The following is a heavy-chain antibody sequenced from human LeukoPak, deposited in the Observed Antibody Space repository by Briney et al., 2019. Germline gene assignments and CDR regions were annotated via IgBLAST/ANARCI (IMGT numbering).Heavy chain of an antibody. CDR3: ARTTHYDFWSGALDV. D-gene: IGHD3-3*01. Sequence: ASVKVSCKASGYTFTGYYMHWVRQAPGQGLEWMGRINPNSGGSNYAQKFQGRVTMTRDTSISTAYMELSRLRSDDTAVYYCARTTHYDFWSGALDVWGKGTTVTVSS. J-gene: IGHJ6*04. CDR1: GYTFTGYY. V-gene: IGHV1-2*06. CDR2: INPNSGGS.